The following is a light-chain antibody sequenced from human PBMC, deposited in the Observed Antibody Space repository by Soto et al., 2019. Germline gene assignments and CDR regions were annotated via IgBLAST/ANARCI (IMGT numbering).Light chain of an antibody. V-gene: IGKV3-20*01. J-gene: IGKJ1*01. CDR3: QLSPRT. CDR2: GAS. Sequence: ESVLPQSTRTLSLSPGERSTLSCRASQSFNNKYLAWYQHKRGQAPRLLIYGASSRATGIPDRFSGSGSGTDFTLSISRLEPKDFGLYLCQLSPRTLAQGTNVDVK. CDR1: QSFNNKY.